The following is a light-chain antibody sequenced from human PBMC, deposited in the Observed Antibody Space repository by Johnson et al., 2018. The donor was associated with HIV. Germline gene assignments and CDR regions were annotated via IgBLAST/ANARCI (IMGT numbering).Light chain of an antibody. CDR2: ENN. J-gene: IGLJ1*01. CDR3: GTWDSSLSAA. Sequence: QSVLTQPPSVSAAPGQKVTISCSGSSSNIGNNYVSWYQQLPGTAPKLLIYENNKRPSGIPDRFSGSKYGTSATLGITGLQTGDEADYYCGTWDSSLSAAFGTGTKVTVL. V-gene: IGLV1-51*02. CDR1: SSNIGNNY.